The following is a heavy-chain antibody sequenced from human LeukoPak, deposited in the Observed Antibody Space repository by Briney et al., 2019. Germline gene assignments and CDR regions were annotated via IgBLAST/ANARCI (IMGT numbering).Heavy chain of an antibody. V-gene: IGHV4-59*01. J-gene: IGHJ4*02. CDR3: ARAGGVKTAALDLDY. CDR1: GGSISDYS. D-gene: IGHD6-25*01. Sequence: SETLSLTCTVSGGSISDYSWSWIRQPPGKGLEWIGNIYYSGSANHNPSLKSRVTISRDTSRNQFSLKLTSVTTADTAVYYCARAGGVKTAALDLDYWGQGTLVTVSS. CDR2: IYYSGSA.